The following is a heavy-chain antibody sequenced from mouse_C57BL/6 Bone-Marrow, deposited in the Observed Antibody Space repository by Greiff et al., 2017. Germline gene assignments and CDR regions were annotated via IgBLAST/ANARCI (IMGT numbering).Heavy chain of an antibody. Sequence: VQLQQPGAELVMPGASVKLSCKASGYTFTSYWMHWVKQRPGQGLEWIGEIDPSDSYTNYNQKFKGKSTLTVDKSSSTAYMQLSSLTSEDSAVYYCARYYYGSSSYFDYWGQGTTLTVSS. CDR2: IDPSDSYT. CDR3: ARYYYGSSSYFDY. CDR1: GYTFTSYW. V-gene: IGHV1-69*01. D-gene: IGHD1-1*01. J-gene: IGHJ2*01.